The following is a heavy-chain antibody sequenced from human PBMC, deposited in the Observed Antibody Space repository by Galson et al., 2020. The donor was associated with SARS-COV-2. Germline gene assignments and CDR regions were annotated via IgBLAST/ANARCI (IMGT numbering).Heavy chain of an antibody. J-gene: IGHJ4*02. CDR2: ISDNGHNT. Sequence: GESLKISCAASGFTLSTNAMTWVRQAPGKGLEWVSSISDNGHNTYYADSVKGRFTVSRDNSKSTLYLLMNSLRAEDTARYYCAKPWENQAWFPPSDWGQGTLVTVSS. D-gene: IGHD1-26*01. V-gene: IGHV3-23*01. CDR1: GFTLSTNA. CDR3: AKPWENQAWFPPSD.